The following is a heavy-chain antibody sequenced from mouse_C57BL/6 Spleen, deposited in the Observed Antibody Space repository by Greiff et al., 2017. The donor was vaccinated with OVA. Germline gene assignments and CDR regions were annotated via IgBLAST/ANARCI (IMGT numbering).Heavy chain of an antibody. D-gene: IGHD1-1*02. CDR1: GYAFSSSW. Sequence: VQLQQSGPELVKPGASVKISCKASGYAFSSSWMNWVKQRPGKGLEWIGRIYPGDGDTNYNGKFKGKATLTADKSSSTAYMQLSSLTSEDSAVYFCARLVVTIYAMDYWGQGTSVTVSS. CDR3: ARLVVTIYAMDY. J-gene: IGHJ4*01. V-gene: IGHV1-82*01. CDR2: IYPGDGDT.